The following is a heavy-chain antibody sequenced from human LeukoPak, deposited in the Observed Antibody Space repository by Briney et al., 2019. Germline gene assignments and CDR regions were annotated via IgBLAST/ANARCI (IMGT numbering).Heavy chain of an antibody. CDR1: GGTFSSYG. CDR3: ARDLVGDGYNNY. CDR2: IIPIFGTA. Sequence: ASVKVSCKASGGTFSSYGIGWVRQAPGQGLEWMGRIIPIFGTANYALKFQGRVTITADKSTSTAYMELSSLRSEDTAVYYCARDLVGDGYNNYWGQGTLVTVSS. V-gene: IGHV1-69*06. D-gene: IGHD5-24*01. J-gene: IGHJ4*02.